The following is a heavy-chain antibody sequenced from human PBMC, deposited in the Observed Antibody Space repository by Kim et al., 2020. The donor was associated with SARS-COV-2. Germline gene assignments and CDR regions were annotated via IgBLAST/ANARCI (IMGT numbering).Heavy chain of an antibody. Sequence: SETLSLTCTVSGGSIRSDDHHWSWIRQPPGKALEYIGYIYYSGSTFYNPSLKSRVSISVDTSKNQYSLKLTSVTAADTAVYYCARYCSSVNCYTGDTFDYWGQGTLVTVSS. CDR1: GGSIRSDDHH. CDR2: IYYSGST. D-gene: IGHD2-2*02. V-gene: IGHV4-30-4*01. J-gene: IGHJ4*02. CDR3: ARYCSSVNCYTGDTFDY.